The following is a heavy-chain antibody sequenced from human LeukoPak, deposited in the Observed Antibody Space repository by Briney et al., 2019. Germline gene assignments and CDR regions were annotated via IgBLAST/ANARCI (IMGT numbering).Heavy chain of an antibody. Sequence: GASVKVSCKASGYTFTSYGISWVRQAPGQGLEWMGWISAYNGNTNYAQKLQGRVTMTTDTSTSTAYMGLRSLRSDDTAVYYCARVLGYCSGGSCYSGWFDPWGQGTLVTVSS. V-gene: IGHV1-18*01. CDR3: ARVLGYCSGGSCYSGWFDP. CDR1: GYTFTSYG. CDR2: ISAYNGNT. J-gene: IGHJ5*02. D-gene: IGHD2-15*01.